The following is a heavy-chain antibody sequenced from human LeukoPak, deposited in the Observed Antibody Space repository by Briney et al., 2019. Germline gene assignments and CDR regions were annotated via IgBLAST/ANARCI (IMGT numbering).Heavy chain of an antibody. CDR2: IYYSGST. CDR3: ARDPTFTMVRGVIISPPYFDY. D-gene: IGHD3-10*01. Sequence: SETLSLTCTVSGGSISSSSYYWGWIRQPPGKGLEWIGSIYYSGSTYYNPSLKSRVTISVDTSKNQFSLKLSSVTAADTAVYYCARDPTFTMVRGVIISPPYFDYWGQGTLVTVSS. CDR1: GGSISSSSYY. V-gene: IGHV4-39*07. J-gene: IGHJ4*02.